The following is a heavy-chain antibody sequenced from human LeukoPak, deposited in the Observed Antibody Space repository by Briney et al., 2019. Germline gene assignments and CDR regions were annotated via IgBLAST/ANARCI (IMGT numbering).Heavy chain of an antibody. CDR3: AREEYNWNDVGWFDP. Sequence: SETLSLTRTVSGGFISSYYWSWIRQPAGKGLEGIGRIYTSGSTNYNPSLKSRVTMSVDTSKNQFSLKLSSVTAADTAVYYCAREEYNWNDVGWFDPWGQGTLVTVSS. D-gene: IGHD1-1*01. J-gene: IGHJ5*02. V-gene: IGHV4-4*07. CDR2: IYTSGST. CDR1: GGFISSYY.